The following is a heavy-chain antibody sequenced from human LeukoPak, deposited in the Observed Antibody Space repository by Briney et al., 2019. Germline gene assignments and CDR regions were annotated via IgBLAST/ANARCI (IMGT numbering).Heavy chain of an antibody. J-gene: IGHJ4*02. Sequence: ASVKVSCKVSGYTLTELSMHWVRQAPGKGLEWMGGFDPEDGETIYAQKFQGRVTMTEDTSTDTAYMELSSLRSEDTAVYYCATDPYSSGWPRSNRLDYWGQGTPVTVSS. CDR2: FDPEDGET. D-gene: IGHD6-19*01. CDR3: ATDPYSSGWPRSNRLDY. V-gene: IGHV1-24*01. CDR1: GYTLTELS.